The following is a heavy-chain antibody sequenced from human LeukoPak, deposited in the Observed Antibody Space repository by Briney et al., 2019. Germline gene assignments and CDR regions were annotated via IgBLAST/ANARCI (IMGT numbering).Heavy chain of an antibody. CDR2: IYYSGST. Sequence: SETLSLTCTVSGGSISSGGYYWSWIRQHPGKGLEWIGYIYYSGSTYYNPSLKSRVTISVDTSKNQFSLKLSSVTAADTAVYYCARDPTVPCLGGMDVWGQGTTVTVSS. D-gene: IGHD4-11*01. J-gene: IGHJ6*02. CDR3: ARDPTVPCLGGMDV. V-gene: IGHV4-31*03. CDR1: GGSISSGGYY.